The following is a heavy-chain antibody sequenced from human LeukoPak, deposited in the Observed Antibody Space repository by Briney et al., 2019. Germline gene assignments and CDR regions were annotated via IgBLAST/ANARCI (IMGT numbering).Heavy chain of an antibody. J-gene: IGHJ5*02. CDR1: GGSISSYY. D-gene: IGHD3-3*01. V-gene: IGHV4-4*07. CDR3: AREGITIFGVAEKYNWFDP. CDR2: IYTSGST. Sequence: PSETLSLTCTVSGGSISSYYWSWIRQPAGKGLEWIGRIYTSGSTNYNPSLKSRVTISVDTSKNQFSLKLSSVTAADTAVYYCAREGITIFGVAEKYNWFDPWGQGTLVTVSS.